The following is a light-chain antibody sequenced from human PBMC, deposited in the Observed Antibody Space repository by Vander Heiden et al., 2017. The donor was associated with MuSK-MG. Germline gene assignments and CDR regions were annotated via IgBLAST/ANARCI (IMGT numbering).Light chain of an antibody. CDR1: QSVSSY. Sequence: EIVLRQSPATLSLSPGERATLSCRASQSVSSYLAWYQQKPGQAPRLLIYDASNRATRIPARFSGSGSGTDFTLTIRSKEPEDFAVYYCQQRSNWPGTFGQGTKLEIK. V-gene: IGKV3-11*01. J-gene: IGKJ2*02. CDR2: DAS. CDR3: QQRSNWPGT.